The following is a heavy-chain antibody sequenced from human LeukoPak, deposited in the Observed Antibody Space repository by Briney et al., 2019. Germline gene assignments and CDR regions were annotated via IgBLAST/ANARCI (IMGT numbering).Heavy chain of an antibody. CDR2: ISSSSSYI. Sequence: GGSLRLSCAASGFTFSSYRMNWIRQAPGKGLEWVSSISSSSSYIYYADSVKGRFTISRDNAKNSLYLQMNSLRAEDTAVYYCARDAPITGTPDYWGQGTLVTVSS. D-gene: IGHD1-20*01. CDR1: GFTFSSYR. V-gene: IGHV3-21*01. J-gene: IGHJ4*02. CDR3: ARDAPITGTPDY.